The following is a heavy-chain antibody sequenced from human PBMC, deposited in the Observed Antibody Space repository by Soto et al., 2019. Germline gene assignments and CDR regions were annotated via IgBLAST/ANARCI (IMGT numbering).Heavy chain of an antibody. CDR2: ISYDGSNK. CDR1: GFTFSTYA. J-gene: IGHJ4*02. D-gene: IGHD3-22*01. V-gene: IGHV3-30-3*01. CDR3: ARDGNTYYYDRQDY. Sequence: QVQLVESGGGVVQPGRSLRLSCAASGFTFSTYAMNWVRQAPGKGLEWVALISYDGSNKYYADSVKGRFTISRDNSKNTRYLQMNRPRDEETAVYYCARDGNTYYYDRQDYWGQGSLVTVSS.